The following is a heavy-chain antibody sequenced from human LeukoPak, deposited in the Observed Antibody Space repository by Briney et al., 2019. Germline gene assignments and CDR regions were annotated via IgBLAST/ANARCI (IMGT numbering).Heavy chain of an antibody. D-gene: IGHD5-12*01. CDR2: IYYSGST. CDR1: GGSISSSNYY. J-gene: IGHJ4*02. CDR3: ARHSSGYDEIDY. V-gene: IGHV4-39*01. Sequence: SETLSLTCTVSGGSISSSNYYWGWIRQPPGKGLEWIGSIYYSGSTYYNPSLKSRVTISVDTSKNQFSLKLISVTAADTAVYYCARHSSGYDEIDYWGQGTLVTVSS.